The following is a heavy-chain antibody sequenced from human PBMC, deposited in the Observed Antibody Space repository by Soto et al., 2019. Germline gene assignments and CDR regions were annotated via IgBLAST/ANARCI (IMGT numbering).Heavy chain of an antibody. J-gene: IGHJ6*02. D-gene: IGHD2-8*01. V-gene: IGHV1-18*01. CDR2: ISGYNGDT. CDR1: GYTFSRYG. CDR3: AKNGQPPYYYYGMDV. Sequence: ASVKVSCKTSGYTFSRYGISWVRQAPGQGLEWMGWISGYNGDTNYAQKVRGRVTMTIDTSTYTAYMELRSLTSDDTAIYYCAKNGQPPYYYYGMDVWGQGTTVTVSS.